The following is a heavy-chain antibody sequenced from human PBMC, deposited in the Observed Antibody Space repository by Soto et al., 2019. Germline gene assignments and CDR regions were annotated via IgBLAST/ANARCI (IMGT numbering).Heavy chain of an antibody. CDR2: ISAYNGNT. CDR3: ARSRVIVVVDYYYGMDV. Sequence: ASVKVSCKASGYTFTSYAMHWVRQAPGQGLEWMGWISAYNGNTNYAQKLQGRVTMTTDTSTSTAYMELRSLRTDDTAVYYCARSRVIVVVDYYYGMDVWGQGTTVTVSS. V-gene: IGHV1-18*01. J-gene: IGHJ6*02. D-gene: IGHD3-22*01. CDR1: GYTFTSYA.